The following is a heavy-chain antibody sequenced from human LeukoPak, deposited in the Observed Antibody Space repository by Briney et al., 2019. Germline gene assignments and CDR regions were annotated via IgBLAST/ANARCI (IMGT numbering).Heavy chain of an antibody. V-gene: IGHV3-30*04. CDR2: VKHDGSFT. CDR3: TTEDSGSYYGIRPPDY. CDR1: GFTFSAHS. Sequence: GGSLRLSCAVSGFTFSAHSMHWVRQAPGKGLDWVAVVKHDGSFTSYAASVKGRFTISRDNSKNTLYLQMNSLKTEDTAVYYCTTEDSGSYYGIRPPDYWGQGTLVTVSS. J-gene: IGHJ4*02. D-gene: IGHD1-26*01.